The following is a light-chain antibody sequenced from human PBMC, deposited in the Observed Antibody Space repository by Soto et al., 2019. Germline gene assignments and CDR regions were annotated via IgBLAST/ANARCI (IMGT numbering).Light chain of an antibody. J-gene: IGKJ1*01. CDR2: GVS. V-gene: IGKV3-20*01. CDR1: QSVSSTL. Sequence: ELVLTQSPVALSLSSGERATLSCRASQSVSSTLLTWYQQKPGQAPRLLIYGVSSRATGIPDRFSGSGSGTDFTLAISRVEPEDFAVYFCQQYFMSPWTFGQGTKVEIK. CDR3: QQYFMSPWT.